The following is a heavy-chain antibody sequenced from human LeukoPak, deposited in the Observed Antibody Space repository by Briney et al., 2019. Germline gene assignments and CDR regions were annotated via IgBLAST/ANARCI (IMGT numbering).Heavy chain of an antibody. V-gene: IGHV3-23*01. D-gene: IGHD1-26*01. CDR2: ISGSGGST. J-gene: IGHJ6*03. Sequence: GGSLRLSCAASGFTFSSYAMSWVRQAPGKGLEWVSAISGSGGSTYYADSVKGRFTISRDNSKNTLYLQMNSLRAEDTAVYYCARAGQYSGTYDFYYMDVWGKGTSVTIPS. CDR1: GFTFSSYA. CDR3: ARAGQYSGTYDFYYMDV.